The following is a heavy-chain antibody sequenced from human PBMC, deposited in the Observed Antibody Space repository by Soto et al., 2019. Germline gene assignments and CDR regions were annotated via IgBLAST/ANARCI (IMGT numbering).Heavy chain of an antibody. CDR3: ARERAYSGYEGYYYYYYMDV. D-gene: IGHD5-12*01. CDR1: GGSFSGYY. V-gene: IGHV4-34*01. CDR2: INHSGST. Sequence: SETLSLTCAVYGGSFSGYYWSWIRQPPGKGLEWIGEINHSGSTNYNPSLKSRVTISVDTSKNQFSLKLSSVTAADTAVYYCARERAYSGYEGYYYYYYMDVWGKGTTVT. J-gene: IGHJ6*03.